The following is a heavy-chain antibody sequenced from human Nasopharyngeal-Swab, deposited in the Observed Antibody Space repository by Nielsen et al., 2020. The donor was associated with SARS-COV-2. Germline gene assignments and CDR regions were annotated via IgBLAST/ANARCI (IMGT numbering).Heavy chain of an antibody. CDR1: GFTFRSYG. CDR2: ISYDGSNK. Sequence: GESLKISCAASGFTFRSYGIHWVRLAPGKGLEWVALISYDGSNKYYADSVKGRFTISRDNSKNTLYLQMNSLRAEDTAVYHCAKGVVPRNYYYNYYMDVWGIGTTVTVSS. CDR3: AKGVVPRNYYYNYYMDV. D-gene: IGHD3-3*01. J-gene: IGHJ6*03. V-gene: IGHV3-30*18.